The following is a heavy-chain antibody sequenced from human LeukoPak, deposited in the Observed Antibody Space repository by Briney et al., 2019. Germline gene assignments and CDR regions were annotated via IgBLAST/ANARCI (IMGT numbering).Heavy chain of an antibody. J-gene: IGHJ4*02. Sequence: GGSLRLSCAASGFTFSSYSMLWVRQAPGEGLVWVSRIGTDGSTTGYADSVKGRFTISRDNVKNTVYLQMNSLRVEDTAVYYCTNSNWYIRNWGQGTLVTVSS. CDR1: GFTFSSYS. V-gene: IGHV3-74*01. D-gene: IGHD1/OR15-1a*01. CDR2: IGTDGSTT. CDR3: TNSNWYIRN.